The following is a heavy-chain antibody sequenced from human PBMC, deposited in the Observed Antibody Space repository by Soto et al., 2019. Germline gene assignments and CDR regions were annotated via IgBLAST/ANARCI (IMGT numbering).Heavy chain of an antibody. V-gene: IGHV1-69*13. CDR3: ARGYSGRKYYYGMDV. J-gene: IGHJ6*02. Sequence: GASVKVSCKASGGTFSSYAISWVRQAPGQGLEWMGGIIPIFGTANYAQKFQGRVTITADESTSTAYMELSSLRSEDTAVYYCARGYSGRKYYYGMDVWGQGTTVTVSS. CDR2: IIPIFGTA. D-gene: IGHD5-12*01. CDR1: GGTFSSYA.